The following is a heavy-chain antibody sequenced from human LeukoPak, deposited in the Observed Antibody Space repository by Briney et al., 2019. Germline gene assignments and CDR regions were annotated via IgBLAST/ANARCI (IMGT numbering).Heavy chain of an antibody. CDR2: IYYSGST. CDR3: ARGEAYCGGDCYRYYYMDV. J-gene: IGHJ6*03. CDR1: GGSISSSSYY. V-gene: IGHV4-39*07. Sequence: SETLSLTCTVSGGSISSSSYYWGWIRQPPGKGLEWIGSIYYSGSTYYNPSLKSRVTISVDTSKNQFSLKLSSVTAADTAVYYYARGEAYCGGDCYRYYYMDVWGKGTTVTVSS. D-gene: IGHD2-21*01.